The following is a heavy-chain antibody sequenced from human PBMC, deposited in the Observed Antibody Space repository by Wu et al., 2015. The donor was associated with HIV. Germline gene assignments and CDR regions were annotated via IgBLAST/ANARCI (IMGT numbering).Heavy chain of an antibody. CDR2: ISAYNGNT. Sequence: QVQLVQSGAEVKKPGSAVKVSCKAPGGTFSRNGINWVRQAPGQGLEWMGWISAYNGNTNYAQKLQGRVTMTTDTSTSTAYMELRSLRSDDTAVYYCATGDDLGPRNYFDYWGQGTLVTVSS. J-gene: IGHJ4*02. D-gene: IGHD3-3*01. CDR3: ATGDDLGPRNYFDY. CDR1: GGTFSRNG. V-gene: IGHV1-18*01.